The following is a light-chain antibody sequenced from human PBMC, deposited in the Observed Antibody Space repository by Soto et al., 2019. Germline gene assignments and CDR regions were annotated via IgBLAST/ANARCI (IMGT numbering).Light chain of an antibody. CDR2: EVS. V-gene: IGLV2-14*01. Sequence: QSALTQPASVSGSPGQSITISCTGNSSDVGAYDYVSWYQQHPGKAPKFMLYEVSNRPSGLSNRFSGSKSGNTASLTISGLQAEDEADYYCSSYTTSNTWVFGGWTKLTVL. CDR3: SSYTTSNTWV. CDR1: SSDVGAYDY. J-gene: IGLJ3*02.